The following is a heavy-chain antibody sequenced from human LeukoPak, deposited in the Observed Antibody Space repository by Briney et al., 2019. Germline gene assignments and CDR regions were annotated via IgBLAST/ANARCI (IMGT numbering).Heavy chain of an antibody. V-gene: IGHV4-61*01. CDR3: ARDRYYYDSSGYYLLDY. CDR1: GGSINSSSYY. J-gene: IGHJ4*02. CDR2: IYYSGST. D-gene: IGHD3-22*01. Sequence: SETLSLTCTVSGGSINSSSYYWSWIRQPPGKGLEWIGYIYYSGSTNYNPSLKSRVTMSVDTSKNQFSLKLSSVTAADTAVYYCARDRYYYDSSGYYLLDYWGQGTLVTVSS.